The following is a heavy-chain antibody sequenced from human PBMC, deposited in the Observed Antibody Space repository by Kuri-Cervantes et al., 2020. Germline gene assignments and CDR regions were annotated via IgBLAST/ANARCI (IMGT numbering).Heavy chain of an antibody. CDR1: GGSLSGYY. J-gene: IGHJ4*02. D-gene: IGHD2-15*01. CDR3: ARVGVVVAATMGV. V-gene: IGHV4-34*01. Sequence: ESLKISCAVYGGSLSGYYWSWLRQSPGKGPEWIGETNHRGIVDYNPSLKGRVTISLDTSRTQFSLRLSSVTAADAAVYYCARVGVVVAATMGVWGQGTLVTVSS. CDR2: TNHRGIV.